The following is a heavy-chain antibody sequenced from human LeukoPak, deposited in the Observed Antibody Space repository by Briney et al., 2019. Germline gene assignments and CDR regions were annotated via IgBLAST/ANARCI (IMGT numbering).Heavy chain of an antibody. CDR3: ARVAASGRVFDY. CDR2: VYHSGYT. Sequence: SETLSLTCTVSGYSISSGYFWGWVRQPPGKGLEWIGSVYHSGYTYYNPSLKSRVTISLDTSKNQFSLWLNSVTAADTAVYYCARVAASGRVFDYWGQGSLVTVSS. J-gene: IGHJ4*02. CDR1: GYSISSGYF. V-gene: IGHV4-38-2*02. D-gene: IGHD2-8*02.